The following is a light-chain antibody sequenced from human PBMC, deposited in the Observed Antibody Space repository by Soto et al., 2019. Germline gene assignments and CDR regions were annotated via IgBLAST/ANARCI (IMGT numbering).Light chain of an antibody. V-gene: IGLV2-23*02. CDR2: EVN. CDR3: CSFAGSSTFWV. Sequence: QSARTQPASVSGSPGQSITISCSGTTSDVGGYDVVSWYQQHPGKAPKLMIFEVNQRPSGVSDRFSGSKSGNTASLTISGLQAGDEADYYCCSFAGSSTFWVFGGGTKVTVL. J-gene: IGLJ3*02. CDR1: TSDVGGYDV.